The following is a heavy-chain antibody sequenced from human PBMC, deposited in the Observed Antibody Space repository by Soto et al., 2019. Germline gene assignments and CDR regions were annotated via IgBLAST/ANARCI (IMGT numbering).Heavy chain of an antibody. V-gene: IGHV4-59*01. Sequence: PSETLSLTCTVSGGSISSYYWSWIRQPPGKGLEWIGYIYYSGSTNYNPSLKSRVTISVDTSKNQFSLKLSSVTAADTAVYYCARDIGDSGYNIGGFDYWGQGTLVTVSS. CDR3: ARDIGDSGYNIGGFDY. CDR1: GGSISSYY. J-gene: IGHJ4*02. D-gene: IGHD5-12*01. CDR2: IYYSGST.